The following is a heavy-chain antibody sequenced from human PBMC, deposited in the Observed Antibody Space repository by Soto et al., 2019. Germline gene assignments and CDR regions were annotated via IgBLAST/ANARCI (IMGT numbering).Heavy chain of an antibody. CDR1: GSSFSDYY. CDR2: VDPGDGET. CDR3: ATARPTITTVLIPSAVVTWFDP. J-gene: IGHJ5*02. V-gene: IGHV1-69-2*01. D-gene: IGHD3-16*01. Sequence: EVQLVQSGAEVKRPVTTVKISCKVSGSSFSDYYIHWVQQAPGKGLQWMGLVDPGDGETKYAEKVKSKLTITTSASTNTVYMQLSILSSEDTAMYYCATARPTITTVLIPSAVVTWFDPWGQGTLVTVSS.